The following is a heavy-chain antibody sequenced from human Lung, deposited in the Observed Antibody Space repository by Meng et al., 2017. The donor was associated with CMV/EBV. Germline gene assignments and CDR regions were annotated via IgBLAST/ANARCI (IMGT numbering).Heavy chain of an antibody. Sequence: GESLKISCAASGFTFTTFWMTWVRQAPGKGLEWVANIKEDGSGQWYVDSVKGRFTISRDNAKNSLYLQMNSLRAEDTAVYYCARDLLLWFGELFPLDYWGQGXLVTVSS. CDR1: GFTFTTFW. V-gene: IGHV3-7*01. CDR3: ARDLLLWFGELFPLDY. J-gene: IGHJ4*02. D-gene: IGHD3-10*01. CDR2: IKEDGSGQ.